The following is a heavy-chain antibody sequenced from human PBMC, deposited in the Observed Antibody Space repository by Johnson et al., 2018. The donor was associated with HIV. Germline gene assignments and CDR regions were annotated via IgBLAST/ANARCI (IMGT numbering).Heavy chain of an antibody. CDR1: GFTFNDYA. V-gene: IGHV3-9*01. Sequence: VESGGGLVQPGRSLILSCAASGFTFNDYAMHWVRQAPGKGLEWVSTISWNSGTIGYADSVKGRFTISRDNAKNSLYLQMNSLRAEDTALYYCAKDMGYSSGLGNTAFDIWGQGTVVTVSS. D-gene: IGHD6-19*01. CDR2: ISWNSGTI. J-gene: IGHJ3*02. CDR3: AKDMGYSSGLGNTAFDI.